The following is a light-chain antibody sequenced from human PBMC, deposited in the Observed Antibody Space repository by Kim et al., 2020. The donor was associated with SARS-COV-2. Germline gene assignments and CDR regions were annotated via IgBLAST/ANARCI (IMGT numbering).Light chain of an antibody. Sequence: LSLSPGERATLSGRASQTVSTCCLAWHQQRPGQAPRLLIYATSKRATGIPDRFRGSGSGTDFTLTISRLEPEDFAVYYCQQYGKAFGQGTKVDIK. CDR2: ATS. CDR1: QTVSTCC. J-gene: IGKJ1*01. V-gene: IGKV3-20*01. CDR3: QQYGKA.